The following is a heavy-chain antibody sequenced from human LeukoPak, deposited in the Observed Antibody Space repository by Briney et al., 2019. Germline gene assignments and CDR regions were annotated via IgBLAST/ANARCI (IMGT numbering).Heavy chain of an antibody. D-gene: IGHD2-15*01. V-gene: IGHV3-21*04. CDR2: ISSSGGLM. Sequence: GGSLRLSCAASGFSFKSHSFNWVRQAPGKGLEWVSSISSSGGLMYYADSVKGRFTISRDNAKNSLYLQMNSLRAEDTAVYYCARDGRGYCSGGSCYPLYYYYGMDVWGQGTTVTVSS. CDR1: GFSFKSHS. J-gene: IGHJ6*02. CDR3: ARDGRGYCSGGSCYPLYYYYGMDV.